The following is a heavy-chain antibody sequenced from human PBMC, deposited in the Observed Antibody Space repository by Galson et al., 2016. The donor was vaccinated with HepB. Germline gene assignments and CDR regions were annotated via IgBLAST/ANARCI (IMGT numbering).Heavy chain of an antibody. CDR2: IHAGST. Sequence: SLRLSCAASTFSVSGDYMNWVRQAPGKGLEWVSLIHAGSTYYADSVRGRFIISRGNSENTLYLQMNSLRVEDTAVYYCARGSDLGSFWGQGTLVIVSS. CDR3: ARGSDLGSF. CDR1: TFSVSGDY. J-gene: IGHJ4*02. D-gene: IGHD1-26*01. V-gene: IGHV3-66*01.